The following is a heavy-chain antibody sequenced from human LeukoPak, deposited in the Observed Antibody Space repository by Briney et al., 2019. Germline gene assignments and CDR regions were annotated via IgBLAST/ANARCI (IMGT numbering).Heavy chain of an antibody. V-gene: IGHV3-7*03. D-gene: IGHD6-6*01. J-gene: IGHJ3*01. CDR1: GFTFSGFW. Sequence: GSLRLSCAVSGFTFSGFWMSWSRQAPGKGLEWVASINSDGSEGYYADVVKGRFTISRDNAKNSLYLQINSLRAEDTAGYYCARSSYSSSSSVWGQGTMVTVSS. CDR2: INSDGSEG. CDR3: ARSSYSSSSSV.